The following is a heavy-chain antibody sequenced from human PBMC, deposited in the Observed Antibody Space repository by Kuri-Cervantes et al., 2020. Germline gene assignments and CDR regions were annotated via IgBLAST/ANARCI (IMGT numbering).Heavy chain of an antibody. Sequence: ASVKVSCKASGYTFTGYYMHWVRQAPGQGLEWMGWINPNSGGTNYAQKFQGRVTMTRNTSISTAYMELSSLRSEDTAVYYCARGRYDFWSGYWDYYYYYGMDVWGQGTMVTVSS. CDR3: ARGRYDFWSGYWDYYYYYGMDV. CDR1: GYTFTGYY. J-gene: IGHJ6*02. V-gene: IGHV1-2*02. CDR2: INPNSGGT. D-gene: IGHD3-3*01.